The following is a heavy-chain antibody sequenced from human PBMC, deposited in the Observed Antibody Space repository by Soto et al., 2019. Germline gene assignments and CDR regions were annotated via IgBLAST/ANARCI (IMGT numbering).Heavy chain of an antibody. CDR1: GFTFSSYA. V-gene: IGHV3-30-3*01. CDR2: ISYDGSNK. D-gene: IGHD3-16*01. CDR3: AGGSVEDSVWGSYPFW. Sequence: QVQLVESGGGVVQPGRSLRLSCAASGFTFSSYAMHWVRQAPGKGLEWVAVISYDGSNKYYADSVKGRFTISRDNSKNTLYVQMNSLRADDTAVYYCAGGSVEDSVWGSYPFWWGQGTLVTVSS. J-gene: IGHJ1*01.